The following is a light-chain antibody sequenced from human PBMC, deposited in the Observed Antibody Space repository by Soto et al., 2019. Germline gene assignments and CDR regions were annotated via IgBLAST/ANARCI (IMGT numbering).Light chain of an antibody. Sequence: DIQMTQSPSTLSASVGDRVTITCRASQSITPWLAWYQQKPGKVPKLLIYQASSLESGVPLRFSGSASGTEFTLTLNSLQPDDFATYYCQHYNRYSATFGQWTKVEIK. CDR3: QHYNRYSAT. CDR2: QAS. J-gene: IGKJ1*01. V-gene: IGKV1-5*03. CDR1: QSITPW.